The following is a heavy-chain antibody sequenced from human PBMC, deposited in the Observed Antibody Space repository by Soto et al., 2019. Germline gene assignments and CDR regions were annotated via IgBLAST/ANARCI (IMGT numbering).Heavy chain of an antibody. J-gene: IGHJ4*02. Sequence: QITLKESGPTLVKPTQTLTLTCTFSGFSLNSTAVGVNWIRQPPGKALEWLALTYWDDDNQYSPSLKSRLTITKDTSKNQVVLTMTNMDPVDTATYYCAHGSGWLSDYWGQGTLVTVSS. CDR2: TYWDDDN. CDR1: GFSLNSTAVG. CDR3: AHGSGWLSDY. D-gene: IGHD6-19*01. V-gene: IGHV2-5*02.